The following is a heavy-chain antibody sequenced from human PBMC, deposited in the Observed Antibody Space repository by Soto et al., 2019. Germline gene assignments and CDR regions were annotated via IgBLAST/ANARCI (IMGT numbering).Heavy chain of an antibody. CDR1: GYTFTSYG. CDR3: ARSGYCSSTSCPRYYYYYGMDV. CDR2: ISAYNGNT. J-gene: IGHJ6*02. Sequence: QVQLVQSGAEVKKPGASVKVSCKASGYTFTSYGISWVRQAPGQGLEWMGWISAYNGNTSYAQKLQGRVTMTTDTSTSKACMGLRSRRSDATAVYYCARSGYCSSTSCPRYYYYYGMDVWGQGTTVTVSS. D-gene: IGHD2-2*01. V-gene: IGHV1-18*01.